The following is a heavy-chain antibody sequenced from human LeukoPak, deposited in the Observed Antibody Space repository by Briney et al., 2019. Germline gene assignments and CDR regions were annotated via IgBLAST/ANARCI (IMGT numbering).Heavy chain of an antibody. CDR1: GGTFSSYA. V-gene: IGHV1-69*05. Sequence: ASVKVSCKASGGTFSSYAISWVRQAPGQGLEWMGRIIPIFGTANYAQKFQGRVTITTDESTSTAYMELSSLRSEDTAVYYCAREQGDYVWGSYRNFVYWGQGTLVTVSS. J-gene: IGHJ4*02. D-gene: IGHD3-16*02. CDR2: IIPIFGTA. CDR3: AREQGDYVWGSYRNFVY.